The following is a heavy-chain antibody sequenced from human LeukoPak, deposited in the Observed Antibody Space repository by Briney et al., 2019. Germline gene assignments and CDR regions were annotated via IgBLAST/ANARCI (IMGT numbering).Heavy chain of an antibody. J-gene: IGHJ3*02. Sequence: PGGSLRLSCAASGFTYSVYWMGCVRQAPGKGLEWVADIKHDGSETYHVDFVKGRFTISRDNAESSLYLQMNSLRAEDTALYYCVRHYYDSSGWSFDMWGQGTMVTVSP. V-gene: IGHV3-7*01. D-gene: IGHD3-22*01. CDR3: VRHYYDSSGWSFDM. CDR2: IKHDGSET. CDR1: GFTYSVYW.